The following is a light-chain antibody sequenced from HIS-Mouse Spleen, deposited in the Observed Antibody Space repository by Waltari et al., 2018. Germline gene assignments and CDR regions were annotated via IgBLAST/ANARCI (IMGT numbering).Light chain of an antibody. CDR2: EVS. Sequence: QSALTQPASVSGSPGQSITISCTGTSSDVGGYNYVSWYQQHPGKAPKLMIYEVSNRPSGVSNRFSGSKSGTPASLTFSGLQAEDEADYYCSSYTSSSTYVFGTGTKVTVL. J-gene: IGLJ1*01. CDR3: SSYTSSSTYV. CDR1: SSDVGGYNY. V-gene: IGLV2-14*01.